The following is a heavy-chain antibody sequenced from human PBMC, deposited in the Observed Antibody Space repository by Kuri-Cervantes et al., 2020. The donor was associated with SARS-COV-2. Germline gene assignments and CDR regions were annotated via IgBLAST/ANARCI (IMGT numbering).Heavy chain of an antibody. CDR2: IGSYGVTI. Sequence: GGSLRLSCAASGFTFSSYDMSWVRQAPGKGLEWVAGIGSYGVTIYYADSVKGRFAVSRDNSKNTLSLQMNSLRAEDTAVYYCARANYDFWSGYYPADYWGQGTLVTVSS. CDR1: GFTFSSYD. D-gene: IGHD3-3*01. CDR3: ARANYDFWSGYYPADY. V-gene: IGHV3-23*01. J-gene: IGHJ4*02.